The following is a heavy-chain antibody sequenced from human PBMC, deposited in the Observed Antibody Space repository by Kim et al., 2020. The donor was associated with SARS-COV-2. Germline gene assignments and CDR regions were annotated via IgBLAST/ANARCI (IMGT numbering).Heavy chain of an antibody. CDR3: ARPKQWLVRYAFDI. J-gene: IGHJ3*02. CDR1: GGSFSGYY. V-gene: IGHV4-34*01. D-gene: IGHD6-19*01. CDR2: INHSGST. Sequence: SETLSLTCAVYGGSFSGYYWSWIRQPPGKGLEWIGEINHSGSTNYNPSLKSRVTISVDTSKNQFSLKLSPVTAADTAVYYCARPKQWLVRYAFDIWGQGTMVTVSS.